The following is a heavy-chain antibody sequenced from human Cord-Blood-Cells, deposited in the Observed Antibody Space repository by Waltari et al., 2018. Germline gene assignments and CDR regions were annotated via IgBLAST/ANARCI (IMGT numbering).Heavy chain of an antibody. Sequence: QVQLVQSGAEVKKPGSSVKVSCKAFGGTFSSYAISWVRQAPGQGLEWMGGIIPIVGTANYAQKFQGRVTMTADESTSTAYMELGRLRSEDTAVYYCARADYYGSGSYYKFDYWGQGTLVTVSS. J-gene: IGHJ4*02. CDR1: GGTFSSYA. CDR3: ARADYYGSGSYYKFDY. CDR2: IIPIVGTA. V-gene: IGHV1-69*01. D-gene: IGHD3-10*01.